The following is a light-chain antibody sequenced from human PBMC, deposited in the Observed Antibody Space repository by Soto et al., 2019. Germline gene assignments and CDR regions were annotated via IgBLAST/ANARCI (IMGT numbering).Light chain of an antibody. J-gene: IGLJ2*01. CDR3: AAWDDYLNGVV. CDR2: GNS. Sequence: QSVLTQPPSVSGAPGQRVTISCTGSSSNIGAGYDVHWYQQLPGTAPKLLIYGNSNRPSGVPDQFSGSKSGTSASLVITGLQAEDEADYYCAAWDDYLNGVVFGGGTKLTVL. V-gene: IGLV1-40*01. CDR1: SSNIGAGYD.